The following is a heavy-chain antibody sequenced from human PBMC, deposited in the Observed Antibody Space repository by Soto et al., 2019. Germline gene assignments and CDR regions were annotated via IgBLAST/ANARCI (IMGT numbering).Heavy chain of an antibody. D-gene: IGHD3-16*02. J-gene: IGHJ5*02. V-gene: IGHV4-34*01. Sequence: SETLSLTCAAYGGSFSGYYWSWIRQPPGKGLEWIGEINHSGSTNYNPSPQSRVHISVNTSKNPFSLKLSCVTAADTAVYYCARGSRCDYIWGSYLVAKRPRGPCGQGTLVPVSS. CDR3: ARGSRCDYIWGSYLVAKRPRGP. CDR2: INHSGST. CDR1: GGSFSGYY.